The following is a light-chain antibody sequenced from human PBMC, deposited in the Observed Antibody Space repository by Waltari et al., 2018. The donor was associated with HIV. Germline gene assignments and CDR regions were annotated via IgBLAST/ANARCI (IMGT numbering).Light chain of an antibody. CDR3: MQALQTPIYT. CDR1: QSLLHSNGYNY. Sequence: DIVMTQSPLSLPVTPGEPASISCRSSQSLLHSNGYNYLDWYLQKPGQSPQLLIYLGSNRASGVPDRFSGSGSGTDFTLEISRVEAEDVGVYYCMQALQTPIYTFGQGTKLEIK. J-gene: IGKJ2*01. V-gene: IGKV2-28*01. CDR2: LGS.